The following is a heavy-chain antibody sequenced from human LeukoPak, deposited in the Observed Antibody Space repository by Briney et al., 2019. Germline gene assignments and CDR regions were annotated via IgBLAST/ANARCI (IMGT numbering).Heavy chain of an antibody. D-gene: IGHD6-13*01. V-gene: IGHV3-73*01. Sequence: GGSLTLSCAASGFNFSSYAMHWVRQAPGKGLEWVGRIRNKANNKATAYAASGQGRITISRDDSKKTALLQMNRLKTEDTAGYYCSRLIAAESKDWGQGTLVTVYS. CDR1: GFNFSSYA. CDR3: SRLIAAESKD. CDR2: IRNKANNKAT. J-gene: IGHJ4*02.